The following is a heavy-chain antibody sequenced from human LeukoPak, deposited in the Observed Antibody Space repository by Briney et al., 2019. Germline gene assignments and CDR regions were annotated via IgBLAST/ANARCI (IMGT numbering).Heavy chain of an antibody. CDR1: GGSIRSYY. J-gene: IGHJ4*02. Sequence: SETLTLTCTVSGGSIRSYYWSWIRQPPGKGLEWIGYIYYSGSTNYNPSLKSRATISVDTSKNQFSLKLSSVTAADTAVYYCARGLSSSYHLDYWARGPLVTVP. CDR3: ARGLSSSYHLDY. V-gene: IGHV4-59*08. CDR2: IYYSGST. D-gene: IGHD3-22*01.